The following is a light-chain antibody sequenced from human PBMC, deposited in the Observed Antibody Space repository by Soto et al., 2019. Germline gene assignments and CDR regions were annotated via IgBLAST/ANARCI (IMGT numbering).Light chain of an antibody. V-gene: IGKV1-27*01. J-gene: IGKJ4*01. CDR2: SAS. CDR1: QVITNF. CDR3: QKYNSAPLT. Sequence: IQMTQSPASLSASVGDRVTITFRASQVITNFLAWYQQKPGKVPRLLIYSASTLQSGVPSRFSGSGSGTDFTLTISSLQPEDVGTYYCQKYNSAPLTFGGGTNVDI.